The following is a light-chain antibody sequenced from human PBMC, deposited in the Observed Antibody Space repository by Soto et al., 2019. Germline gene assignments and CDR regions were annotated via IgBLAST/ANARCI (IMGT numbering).Light chain of an antibody. V-gene: IGLV2-8*01. CDR1: SSDVVGYNY. J-gene: IGLJ1*01. Sequence: QSALTQPPSASGSPGQSVTISCTGTSSDVVGYNYVSWYQQHPGKAPKLMIYEVSKRPSGVPDRFSGSKSGNTASLTVSGLQAEDEADYYCSSYAGSNSFHYVFGTGTKVTVL. CDR2: EVS. CDR3: SSYAGSNSFHYV.